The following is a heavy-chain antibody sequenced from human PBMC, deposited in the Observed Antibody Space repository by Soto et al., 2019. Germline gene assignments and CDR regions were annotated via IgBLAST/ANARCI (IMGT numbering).Heavy chain of an antibody. D-gene: IGHD7-27*01. V-gene: IGHV3-30*18. CDR2: ITYEGSQI. CDR3: AKGRGEMNWANYYGLDV. CDR1: GFTFPRFG. Sequence: QVQLVESGGGLVQPGRSLRLSCAASGFTFPRFGMHWVRQAPGKGLEWLALITYEGSQIYYADAVKGRFTISRDNGDNTLSLQMDNLRTEDTATYFCAKGRGEMNWANYYGLDVWGQGTTVTVSS. J-gene: IGHJ6*02.